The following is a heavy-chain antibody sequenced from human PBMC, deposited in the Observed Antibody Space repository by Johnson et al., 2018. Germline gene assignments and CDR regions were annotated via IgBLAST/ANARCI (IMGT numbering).Heavy chain of an antibody. D-gene: IGHD4-17*01. CDR3: TRDDYGDKDDAFDI. CDR1: GFTFSDYA. CDR2: IRPKVYGGTT. J-gene: IGHJ3*02. V-gene: IGHV3-49*03. Sequence: EVQLVETGGGVVQPGRSLRLSCTASGFTFSDYALSWYRQAPGKGLEWVGFIRPKVYGGTTEYAASVEARFIISRDDSKNVAYLQMKSLKTEDTAWYYCTRDDYGDKDDAFDIWGQGTMVTVSS.